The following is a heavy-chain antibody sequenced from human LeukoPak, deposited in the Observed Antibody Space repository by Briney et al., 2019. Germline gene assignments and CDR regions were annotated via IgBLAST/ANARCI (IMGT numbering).Heavy chain of an antibody. CDR2: IYYTGST. J-gene: IGHJ5*02. Sequence: SETLSLTCTVSGGSISTYYWSWVRQSPGKGLEWVGYIYYTGSTYYNPSLKSRVTISLDTSKSQFSLKMSFVTAADTAVYYCARTVSNSGYWFDAWGQGTPVTVSS. D-gene: IGHD4-11*01. V-gene: IGHV4-59*01. CDR1: GGSISTYY. CDR3: ARTVSNSGYWFDA.